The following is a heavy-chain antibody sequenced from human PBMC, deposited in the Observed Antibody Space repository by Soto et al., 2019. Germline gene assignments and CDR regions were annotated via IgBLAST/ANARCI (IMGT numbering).Heavy chain of an antibody. CDR2: ISYDGSNK. D-gene: IGHD4-17*01. CDR1: GFTFSSYA. CDR3: ASSYGGNSAFSVDY. J-gene: IGHJ4*02. V-gene: IGHV3-30-3*01. Sequence: GGSRRLSCAASGFTFSSYAMHWGRQAPGKGLEWVAVISYDGSNKYYADSVKGRFTISRDNSKNTLYLQMNSLRAEDTAVYYCASSYGGNSAFSVDYWGQGTLVTVSS.